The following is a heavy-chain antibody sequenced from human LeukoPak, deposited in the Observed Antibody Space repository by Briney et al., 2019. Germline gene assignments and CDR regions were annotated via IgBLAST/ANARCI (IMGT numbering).Heavy chain of an antibody. CDR3: AKDLSAVAGTPLDY. CDR1: GFTFDDYA. Sequence: GGSLRLSCAASGFTFDDYAMHWVRQAPGKGLEWVSGISWNSGSIGYADSVKGRFTISRDNAKNSLYLQMNSLRAEDTALYYCAKDLSAVAGTPLDYWGQGTLVTVSS. CDR2: ISWNSGSI. V-gene: IGHV3-9*01. D-gene: IGHD6-19*01. J-gene: IGHJ4*02.